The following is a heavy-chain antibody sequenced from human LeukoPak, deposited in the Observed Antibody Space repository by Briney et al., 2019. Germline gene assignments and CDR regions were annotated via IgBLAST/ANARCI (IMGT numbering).Heavy chain of an antibody. D-gene: IGHD6-19*01. CDR2: MRHDGSDK. Sequence: PGGSLRLSCVASGFSFSNYGMHWVRQAPGKGLQCVAFMRHDGSDKYYADSVKGRFTISRDSSMNTLYLQMNSLRAEDTAVYYCAKAYSSGWSNAIDYWGQGTLVTVSS. J-gene: IGHJ4*02. V-gene: IGHV3-30*02. CDR3: AKAYSSGWSNAIDY. CDR1: GFSFSNYG.